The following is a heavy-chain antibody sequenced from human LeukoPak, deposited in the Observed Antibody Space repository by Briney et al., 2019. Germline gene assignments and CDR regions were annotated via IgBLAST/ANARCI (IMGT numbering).Heavy chain of an antibody. Sequence: SETLSLTCTVSGGSISSYYWSWIRQPAGQGLEWIGRIYTSGSTNYNPTLKSRVTMSVDTSKNQFSLKLSSVTAADTTVYYCARDQTIAAVINWFDPWGQGTLVTVSS. D-gene: IGHD6-13*01. J-gene: IGHJ5*02. CDR2: IYTSGST. V-gene: IGHV4-4*07. CDR1: GGSISSYY. CDR3: ARDQTIAAVINWFDP.